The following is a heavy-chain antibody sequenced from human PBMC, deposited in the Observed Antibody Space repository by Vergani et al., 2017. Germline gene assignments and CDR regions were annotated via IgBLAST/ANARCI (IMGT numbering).Heavy chain of an antibody. Sequence: VQLVESGGGVVQPGRSLRLSCAASGFTFSSYGMHWVRQAPGKGLEWVAVIWYDGSNKYYADSVKGRFTISRDNSKNTLYLQMNSLRAEDTAVYYCAKGDDYGDDRSSFDYWGQGTLVTVSS. CDR1: GFTFSSYG. V-gene: IGHV3-33*06. CDR3: AKGDDYGDDRSSFDY. D-gene: IGHD4-17*01. J-gene: IGHJ4*02. CDR2: IWYDGSNK.